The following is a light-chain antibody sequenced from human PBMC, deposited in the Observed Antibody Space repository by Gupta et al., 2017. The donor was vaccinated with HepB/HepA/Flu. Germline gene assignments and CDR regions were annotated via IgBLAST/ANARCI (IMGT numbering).Light chain of an antibody. CDR1: QSVINY. V-gene: IGKV3-11*01. J-gene: IGKJ4*01. CDR3: HQGYNWTI. Sequence: PGERATLCCRSSQSVINYLAWFQQRPGQAPRLLIYDAFNRAMGNPARFSGSGYETDFTLTSSGREDEACEVYYRHQGYNWTIFGGGTKVEIK. CDR2: DAF.